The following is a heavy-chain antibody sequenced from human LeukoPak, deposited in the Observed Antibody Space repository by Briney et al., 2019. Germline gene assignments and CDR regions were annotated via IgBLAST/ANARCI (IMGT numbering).Heavy chain of an antibody. V-gene: IGHV3-48*01. CDR3: ARDRLVDKDFWGGYTELIDY. J-gene: IGHJ4*02. D-gene: IGHD3-3*01. Sequence: GGSLRLSCAASGFTFSSYSMNWVRQAPGKGLEWVSYISSSSSTIYYADSVKGRFTISRDNAKNSLYLQINSLRAEDTAVYYCARDRLVDKDFWGGYTELIDYWGQGTLVTVSS. CDR2: ISSSSSTI. CDR1: GFTFSSYS.